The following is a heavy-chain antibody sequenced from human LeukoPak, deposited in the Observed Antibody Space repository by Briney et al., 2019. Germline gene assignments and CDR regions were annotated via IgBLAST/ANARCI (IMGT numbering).Heavy chain of an antibody. J-gene: IGHJ4*02. D-gene: IGHD3-9*01. CDR2: IYYSGST. V-gene: IGHV4-39*01. CDR3: ARRADVLRYFDWLAYFDY. CDR1: GGSISSSSYY. Sequence: SETLSLTCTVSGGSISSSSYYWGWIRQPPGKGLEWIGSIYYSGSTYYNPSLKSRVTISVDTSKNQFSLKLSSVTAADTAVYYCARRADVLRYFDWLAYFDYWGQGTLVTASS.